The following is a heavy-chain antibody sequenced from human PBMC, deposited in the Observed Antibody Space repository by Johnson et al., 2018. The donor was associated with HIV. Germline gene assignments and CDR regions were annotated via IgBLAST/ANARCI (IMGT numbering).Heavy chain of an antibody. CDR1: GFTFSSYW. Sequence: VHLVESGGGLVQPGGSLRLSCAASGFTFSSYWMSWVRQAPGKGLEWVANIRQDGSEKHYVDSVKGRFTISRDNAKNSLYLQMNSLRAEDTALYYCAKDTTFSSSHAFDIWGQGTMVTVSS. CDR2: IRQDGSEK. CDR3: AKDTTFSSSHAFDI. J-gene: IGHJ3*02. V-gene: IGHV3-7*03. D-gene: IGHD6-6*01.